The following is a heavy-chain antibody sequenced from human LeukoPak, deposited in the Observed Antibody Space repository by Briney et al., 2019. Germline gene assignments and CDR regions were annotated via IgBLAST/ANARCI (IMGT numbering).Heavy chain of an antibody. CDR3: ARPVYYDSSGYFGY. CDR2: ISSSSSYL. CDR1: GFTFSTYN. J-gene: IGHJ4*02. D-gene: IGHD3-22*01. Sequence: GGSLRLSCAASGFTFSTYNMNWVRHAPRKGLEWGLAISSSSSYLYYADSVKGRFTISRDNAKNSLYLQMNSLRAEDTAVYYCARPVYYDSSGYFGYWGQGTLVTVSS. V-gene: IGHV3-21*01.